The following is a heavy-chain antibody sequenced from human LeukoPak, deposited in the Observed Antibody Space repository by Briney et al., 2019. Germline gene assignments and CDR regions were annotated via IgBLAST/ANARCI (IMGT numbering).Heavy chain of an antibody. CDR2: ITGSGSGA. V-gene: IGHV3-23*01. CDR1: GFTFSSHA. Sequence: QSGGSLRLSCTASGFTFSSHAMTWVRQAAGKGLQWVSSITGSGSGAYYADSVKGRVTISRDNSKNTLFLQMDSLRAEDTAVYYCARDTSGWYKRFDYWGQGTLVTVSS. J-gene: IGHJ4*02. CDR3: ARDTSGWYKRFDY. D-gene: IGHD6-19*01.